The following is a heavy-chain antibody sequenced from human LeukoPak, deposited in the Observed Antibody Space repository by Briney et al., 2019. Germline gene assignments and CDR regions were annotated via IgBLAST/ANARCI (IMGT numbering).Heavy chain of an antibody. CDR2: IYYSGST. D-gene: IGHD3-22*01. V-gene: IGHV4-31*03. Sequence: ETSETLSLTCTVSGGSISSGGYYWSWIRQHPGKGLEWIGYIYYSGSTYYNPPLRSRVTISVDTSKNQFSLKLSSVTAADTAVYYCARGEHYYDSSGYYYWGQGTLVTVSS. CDR3: ARGEHYYDSSGYYY. CDR1: GGSISSGGYY. J-gene: IGHJ4*02.